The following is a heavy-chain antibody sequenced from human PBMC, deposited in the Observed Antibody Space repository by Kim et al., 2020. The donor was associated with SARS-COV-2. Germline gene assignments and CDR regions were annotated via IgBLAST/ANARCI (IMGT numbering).Heavy chain of an antibody. V-gene: IGHV4-61*01. D-gene: IGHD3-16*01. CDR2: IYYSGST. J-gene: IGHJ6*02. Sequence: SETLSLTCTVSGGSVSSGSYYWSWIRQPPGKGLEWIGYIYYSGSTNYNPSLKSRVTISVDTSKNQFSLKLSSVTAADTAVYYCARDRAWGGLTAGMDVWGQGTTVTVSS. CDR1: GGSVSSGSYY. CDR3: ARDRAWGGLTAGMDV.